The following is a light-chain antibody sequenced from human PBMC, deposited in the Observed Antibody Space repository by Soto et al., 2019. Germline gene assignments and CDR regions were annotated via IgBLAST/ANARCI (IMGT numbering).Light chain of an antibody. J-gene: IGKJ4*01. V-gene: IGKV3-11*01. CDR3: QQRSTWPPALT. CDR2: DAS. Sequence: EIVLTQSPATLSLSPGERATLSCRASQSVRNSLAWYQQKPGQAPRLLIYDASNRATGIPARFSGSGSGTDFPLTISSLEPEDFAVYYCQQRSTWPPALTVGGGTKVEIK. CDR1: QSVRNS.